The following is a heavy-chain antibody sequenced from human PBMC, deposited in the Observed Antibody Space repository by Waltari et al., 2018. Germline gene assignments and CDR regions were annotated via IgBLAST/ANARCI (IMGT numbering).Heavy chain of an antibody. D-gene: IGHD3-16*01. CDR2: IYHSGGT. J-gene: IGHJ5*02. CDR3: ARGSDCYVGWFDP. CDR1: GYSISSGYY. V-gene: IGHV4-38-2*01. Sequence: QVQLQESGPGLVKPSENLSLTCAVSGYSISSGYYWGWIRQRPGKGLEWIGSIYHSGGTYYNPSLKSRVTISVDTSKTQFSLKLSSVTAADTAVYYCARGSDCYVGWFDPWGQGTLVTVSS.